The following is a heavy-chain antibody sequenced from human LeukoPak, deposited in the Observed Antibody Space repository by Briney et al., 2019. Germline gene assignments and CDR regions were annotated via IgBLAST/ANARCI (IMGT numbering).Heavy chain of an antibody. V-gene: IGHV3-23*01. CDR2: ISGSGGST. CDR3: AKISRSSWTQYYSDY. J-gene: IGHJ4*02. Sequence: PGGSLRLSCAASGFTFSSYAMSWVRQAPGKGLEWVSAISGSGGSTYYADSVKGRFTISRDNSKNTLYLQMNSLRAEDTAVYYCAKISRSSWTQYYSDYWGQGTLVTVSS. CDR1: GFTFSSYA. D-gene: IGHD6-13*01.